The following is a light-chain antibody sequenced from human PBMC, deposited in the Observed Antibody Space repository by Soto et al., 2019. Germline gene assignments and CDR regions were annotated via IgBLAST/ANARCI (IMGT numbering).Light chain of an antibody. J-gene: IGLJ1*01. CDR1: SSNIGSHN. CDR3: ATWDDXLSGRV. V-gene: IGLV1-47*01. CDR2: KNN. Sequence: QSALTQPPSASGTPGQRVSISCSGGSSNIGSHNVYWYQQLPGTAPKLLIFKNNQRPSGVPDRFSGSKSGTSASLAISGLRSEDEADYYCATWDDXLSGRVFGTGTKVTVL.